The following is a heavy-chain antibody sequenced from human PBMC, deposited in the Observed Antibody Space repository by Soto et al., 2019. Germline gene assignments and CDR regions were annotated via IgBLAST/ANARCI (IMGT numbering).Heavy chain of an antibody. CDR2: IWYDGSNK. D-gene: IGHD6-13*01. V-gene: IGHV3-33*01. CDR3: ARASYSSSWYVTPGEHFDY. Sequence: QVQLVESGGGVVQPGRSLRLSCAASGFTFSSYGMHWVRQAPGKGLEWVAVIWYDGSNKYYADSVKGRFTISRDNSKNTLYLQMNSLRAEDTAVYYCARASYSSSWYVTPGEHFDYWGQGTLVTVSS. CDR1: GFTFSSYG. J-gene: IGHJ4*02.